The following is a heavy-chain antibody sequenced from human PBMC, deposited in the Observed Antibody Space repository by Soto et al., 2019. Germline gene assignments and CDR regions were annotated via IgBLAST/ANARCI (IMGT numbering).Heavy chain of an antibody. V-gene: IGHV3-30-3*01. CDR3: ARGGSRNPNYFDY. Sequence: GGSLRLSCAASGFTFSSYAMHWVRQAPGKGLEWVAVISYDGSNKYYADSVKGRFTISRDNSKNTLYLQMNSLRAEDTAVYYCARGGSRNPNYFDYWGQGTLVTVSS. CDR2: ISYDGSNK. CDR1: GFTFSSYA. J-gene: IGHJ4*02. D-gene: IGHD3-16*01.